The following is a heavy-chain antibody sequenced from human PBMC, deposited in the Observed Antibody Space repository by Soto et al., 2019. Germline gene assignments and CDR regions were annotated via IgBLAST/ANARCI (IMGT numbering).Heavy chain of an antibody. V-gene: IGHV1-8*01. CDR2: MNPNSGNT. CDR3: ARRQRWYPYHFDY. Sequence: ASVKVSCKASGYTFTSYDINWVRQATGQGLEWMGWMNPNSGNTGYAQKFQGRVTMTRNTSISTAYMELSSLRSEDTAVYYCARRQRWYPYHFDYWGQGTLVTVSS. D-gene: IGHD6-13*01. CDR1: GYTFTSYD. J-gene: IGHJ4*02.